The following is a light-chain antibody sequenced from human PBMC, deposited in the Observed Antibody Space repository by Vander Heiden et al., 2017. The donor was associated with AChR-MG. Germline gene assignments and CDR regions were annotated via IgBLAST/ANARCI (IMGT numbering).Light chain of an antibody. CDR1: QSISSW. V-gene: IGKV1-5*03. CDR2: KAS. CDR3: QQDNSYRT. J-gene: IGKJ1*01. Sequence: DIQMTQSPSTLSASVGDRVTITCRASQSISSWLAWYQQKPGKAPKLLIYKASTLESGVPSRFSGSGSGTEFTLTISSLQPDDFANYYCQQDNSYRTFGQRTKVEIK.